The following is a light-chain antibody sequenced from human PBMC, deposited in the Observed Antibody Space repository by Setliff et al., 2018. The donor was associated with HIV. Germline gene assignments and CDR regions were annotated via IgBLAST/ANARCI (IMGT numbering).Light chain of an antibody. CDR3: CSYAGTYTYI. CDR1: SSDVGAYNY. Sequence: LTQPRSVSGSPGQSVTLSCTGSSSDVGAYNYVSWYQHYPGKAPKLIIYDVSKRPSGVPDRFSGSKSGDTASLTTSGLQSEDEADYYCCSYAGTYTYIFGSGTKVTVL. J-gene: IGLJ1*01. CDR2: DVS. V-gene: IGLV2-11*01.